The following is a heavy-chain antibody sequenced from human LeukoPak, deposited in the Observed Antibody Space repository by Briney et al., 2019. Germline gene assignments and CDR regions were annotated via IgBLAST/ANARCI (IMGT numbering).Heavy chain of an antibody. J-gene: IGHJ3*01. D-gene: IGHD3-9*01. CDR3: ARDPDILTGVAFDV. V-gene: IGHV3-30-3*01. CDR2: ISYDGSNK. CDR1: GFTFSSYA. Sequence: GGSLRLSCAASGFTFSSYAMHWVRQAPGKGLEWVAVISYDGSNKYYADSVKGRFTISRDNSKNTLYLQMNSLRAEDTAVYYCARDPDILTGVAFDVWGQGTMVTVSS.